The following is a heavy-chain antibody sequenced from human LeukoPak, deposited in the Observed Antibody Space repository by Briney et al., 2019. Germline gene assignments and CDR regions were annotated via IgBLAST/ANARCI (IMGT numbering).Heavy chain of an antibody. CDR1: GGSNNSYY. D-gene: IGHD2-8*01. J-gene: IGHJ5*02. Sequence: SETLSLSCTVSGGSNNSYYWSWIRQPPGKGLEWIGYTHPSGNTNYSPSLKSRVTISIDTSRNQFSLKLSSVTAADTAMYYCPKKAQKRGCFAPWGKKPLVTFS. CDR3: PKKAQKRGCFAP. CDR2: THPSGNT. V-gene: IGHV4-4*09.